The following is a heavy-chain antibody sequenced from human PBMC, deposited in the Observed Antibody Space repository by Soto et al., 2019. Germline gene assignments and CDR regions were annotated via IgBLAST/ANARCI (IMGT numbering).Heavy chain of an antibody. Sequence: QVQRVQSGAEVKKPGASVKVSCKASGYTFTSYYMHWVRQAPGQGLEWMGIINPSGGSTSYAQKFQGRVTMTRDTSTSTVYMELSSLRSEDTAVYYCARDIVVVPAAITYYYGMDVWGQGTTVTVSS. J-gene: IGHJ6*02. D-gene: IGHD2-2*02. CDR1: GYTFTSYY. CDR2: INPSGGST. CDR3: ARDIVVVPAAITYYYGMDV. V-gene: IGHV1-46*01.